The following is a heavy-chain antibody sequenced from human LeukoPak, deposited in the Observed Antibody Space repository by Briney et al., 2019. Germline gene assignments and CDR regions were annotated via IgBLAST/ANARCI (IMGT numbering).Heavy chain of an antibody. D-gene: IGHD2-15*01. CDR3: ASGYCSGGSCSFGAFDI. Sequence: RWASVKVSCKASGGTFSSYAISWVRQAPGQGLEWMGGIIPIFGTANYAQKFQGRVTITADKSTSTAYMELSSPRSEDTAVYYCASGYCSGGSCSFGAFDIWGQGTMVTVSS. CDR2: IIPIFGTA. J-gene: IGHJ3*02. CDR1: GGTFSSYA. V-gene: IGHV1-69*06.